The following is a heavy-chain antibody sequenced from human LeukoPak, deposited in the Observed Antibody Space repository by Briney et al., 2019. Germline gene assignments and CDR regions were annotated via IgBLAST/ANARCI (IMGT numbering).Heavy chain of an antibody. D-gene: IGHD1-26*01. V-gene: IGHV3-30*03. Sequence: GGSLRLSCAASGFTFSSYGMHWVRQAPGKGLEWVAVISYDGSNKYYADSVKGRFTISRDNSKNTLYLQMNSLRAEDTAVYYCARDDGEWELKYYFDYWGQGTLVTVSS. J-gene: IGHJ4*02. CDR1: GFTFSSYG. CDR2: ISYDGSNK. CDR3: ARDDGEWELKYYFDY.